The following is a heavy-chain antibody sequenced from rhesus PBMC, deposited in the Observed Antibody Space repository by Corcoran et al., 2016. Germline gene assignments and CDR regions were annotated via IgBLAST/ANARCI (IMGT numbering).Heavy chain of an antibody. V-gene: IGHV4-80*01. Sequence: QVQLQESGPGLVKPSETLSLTCAVSGGSLRSSWWTWLRQSPGQGLEWIGEIDGYSGLINLNPSLKSRLTISKDASKNQFSLNLSSMSAADTAVYYCVRSSGLSGSYYGFDSWGQGVVVTVSS. CDR1: GGSLRSSW. J-gene: IGHJ6*01. CDR2: IDGYSGLI. CDR3: VRSSGLSGSYYGFDS. D-gene: IGHD2-21*01.